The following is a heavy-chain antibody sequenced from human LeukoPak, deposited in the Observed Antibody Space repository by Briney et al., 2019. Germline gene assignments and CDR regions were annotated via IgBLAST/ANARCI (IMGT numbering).Heavy chain of an antibody. V-gene: IGHV4-30-2*01. J-gene: IGHJ4*02. D-gene: IGHD6-13*01. CDR2: IYHSGST. CDR3: ARARTRQQLDY. CDR1: GGSISSGGYY. Sequence: PSETLSLTCTVSGGSISSGGYYWSWIRQPPGKGLEWIGYIYHSGSTYYNPSLKSRVTISVDKSKNQFSLKLSSVTAADTAVYYCARARTRQQLDYWGQGTLVTVSS.